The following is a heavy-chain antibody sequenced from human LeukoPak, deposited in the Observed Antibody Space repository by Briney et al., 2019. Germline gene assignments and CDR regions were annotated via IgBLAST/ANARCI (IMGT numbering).Heavy chain of an antibody. D-gene: IGHD6-19*01. V-gene: IGHV3-66*01. CDR1: GFTVSSNY. CDR2: IYSGDST. Sequence: GGSLRLSCAASGFTVSSNYMGWVRQAPGKGLEWVSVIYSGDSTYYADSVKGRFTISRDNSKNTLYLQMNSLRADDTTVYYCARDQGSGWYAWGQGTLVTVSS. CDR3: ARDQGSGWYA. J-gene: IGHJ4*02.